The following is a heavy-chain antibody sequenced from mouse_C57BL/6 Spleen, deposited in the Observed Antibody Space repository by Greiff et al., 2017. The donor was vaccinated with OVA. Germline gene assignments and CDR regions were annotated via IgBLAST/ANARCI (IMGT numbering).Heavy chain of an antibody. J-gene: IGHJ3*01. Sequence: VQLQQPGAELVRPGTSVKLSCKASGYTFTSYGMHWVKQRPGQGLEWIGVIDPSDSYTNYNQKFKGKATLTVDTSSSTAYMQLSSLTSEDSAVYYCARERDYDGPAFAYWGQGTLVTVST. V-gene: IGHV1-59*01. CDR2: IDPSDSYT. CDR3: ARERDYDGPAFAY. CDR1: GYTFTSYG. D-gene: IGHD2-4*01.